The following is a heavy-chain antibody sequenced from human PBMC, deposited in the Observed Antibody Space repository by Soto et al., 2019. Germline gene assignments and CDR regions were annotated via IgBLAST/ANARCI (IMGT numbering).Heavy chain of an antibody. CDR1: GYTFTSYG. D-gene: IGHD3-10*01. CDR2: ISAYNGNT. V-gene: IGHV1-18*01. CDR3: ARDGVPSYYYGSGAPGYYYYGMDV. Sequence: VASVKVSCKASGYTFTSYGISWVRQAPGQGLEWMGWISAYNGNTNYAQKLQGRVTMTTDTSTSTAYMELRSLRSDDTAVYYCARDGVPSYYYGSGAPGYYYYGMDVWGQGITVTVSS. J-gene: IGHJ6*02.